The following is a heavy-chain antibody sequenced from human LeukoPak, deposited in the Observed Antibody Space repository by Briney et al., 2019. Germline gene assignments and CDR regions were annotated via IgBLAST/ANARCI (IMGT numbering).Heavy chain of an antibody. J-gene: IGHJ4*02. CDR2: INPDSGGT. CDR3: GRDFRDSLDY. V-gene: IGHV1-2*02. Sequence: ASVKVSCKASGYTFTGYYMHWVRQAPGQGLEWMGWINPDSGGTNFAQKFQGRVTMARDTSISTAYMELSRLRSDDTAVYYCGRDFRDSLDYWGQGTLVTVSS. CDR1: GYTFTGYY.